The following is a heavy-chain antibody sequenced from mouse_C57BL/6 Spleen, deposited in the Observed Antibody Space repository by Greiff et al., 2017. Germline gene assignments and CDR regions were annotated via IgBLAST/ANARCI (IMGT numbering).Heavy chain of an antibody. V-gene: IGHV2-3*01. J-gene: IGHJ4*01. CDR3: AKQGVYYDYDDDAMDY. D-gene: IGHD2-4*01. CDR2: IWGDGST. CDR1: GFSLTSYG. Sequence: VHLVESGPGLVAPSQSLSITCTVSGFSLTSYGVSWVRQPPGKGLEWLGVIWGDGSTNYHSALISRLSISKDNSKSQVFLKLNSLQTYDTATYYCAKQGVYYDYDDDAMDYWGQGTSVTVSS.